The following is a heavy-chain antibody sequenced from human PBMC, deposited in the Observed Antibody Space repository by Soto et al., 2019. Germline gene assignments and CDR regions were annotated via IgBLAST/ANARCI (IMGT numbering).Heavy chain of an antibody. J-gene: IGHJ4*02. CDR3: ARVAGLLWFGESRYYFDY. D-gene: IGHD3-10*01. CDR2: IYYSGST. CDR1: GGSISSGGYY. Sequence: KPSETLSLTCTVSGGSISSGGYYWSWIRQHPGKGLEWIGYIYYSGSTYYNPSLKSRVTISVDTSKNQFSLKLSSVTAADTAVYYCARVAGLLWFGESRYYFDYWGQGTLVTVSS. V-gene: IGHV4-31*03.